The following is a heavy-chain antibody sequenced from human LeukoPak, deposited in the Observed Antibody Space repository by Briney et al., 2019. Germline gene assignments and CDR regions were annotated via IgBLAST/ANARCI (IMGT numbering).Heavy chain of an antibody. Sequence: GESLKISCKGSGYSFTSYWIGWVRQMPGKGLEWMGIIYPGDSDTRHSPSFQGQVTISADKSISTAYLQWSSLKASDTAMYYCATTYYDFWSGYQPFDYWGQGTLVTVSS. J-gene: IGHJ4*02. CDR1: GYSFTSYW. CDR3: ATTYYDFWSGYQPFDY. CDR2: IYPGDSDT. D-gene: IGHD3-3*01. V-gene: IGHV5-51*01.